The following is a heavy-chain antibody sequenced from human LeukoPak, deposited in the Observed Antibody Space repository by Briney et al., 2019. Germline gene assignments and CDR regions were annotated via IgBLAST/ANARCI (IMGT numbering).Heavy chain of an antibody. V-gene: IGHV1-18*01. D-gene: IGHD2-2*01. CDR2: ISVNNVGT. J-gene: IGHJ1*01. CDR1: GYTFTTYS. Sequence: GSVKVSCKAPGYTFTTYSLAWVRQAPGQSLEWMGWISVNNVGTNYAQSFQDRVTLTRDTSTKTAYLELRSLRSDDTAIIYCATATQPRGYFLHWGQGTLVTVSS. CDR3: ATATQPRGYFLH.